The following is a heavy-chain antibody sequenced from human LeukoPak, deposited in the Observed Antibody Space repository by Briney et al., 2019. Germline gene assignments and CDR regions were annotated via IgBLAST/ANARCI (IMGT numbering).Heavy chain of an antibody. J-gene: IGHJ4*02. V-gene: IGHV1-8*01. CDR3: ARRGGILTGYSPGNY. Sequence: EASVTVSCKASGYTFTSYDINWVRQATGQGLAWMGWMNPNSGNTGYAQKFQGRVTMTRNTSISTAYMELSSLRSEDTAVYYCARRGGILTGYSPGNYWGQGTLVTVSS. D-gene: IGHD3-9*01. CDR1: GYTFTSYD. CDR2: MNPNSGNT.